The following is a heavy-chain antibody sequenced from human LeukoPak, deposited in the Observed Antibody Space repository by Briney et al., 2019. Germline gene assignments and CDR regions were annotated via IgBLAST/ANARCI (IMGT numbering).Heavy chain of an antibody. CDR1: GFTISDYY. CDR3: ASEEGSTGGFDY. Sequence: GGSLRLSCAASGFTISDYYMSWIRQAPGKGLEWISYISSSDTTIYYAGPVRGRFTISRDDAKNSLYLQLNSLRADDTAVYYCASEEGSTGGFDYWGQGTLVTVSS. J-gene: IGHJ4*02. V-gene: IGHV3-11*01. CDR2: ISSSDTTI. D-gene: IGHD3-10*01.